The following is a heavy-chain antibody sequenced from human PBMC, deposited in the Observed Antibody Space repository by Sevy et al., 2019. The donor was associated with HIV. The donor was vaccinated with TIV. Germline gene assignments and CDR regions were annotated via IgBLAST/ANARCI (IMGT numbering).Heavy chain of an antibody. D-gene: IGHD7-27*01. V-gene: IGHV4-38-2*01. Sequence: SETLSLTCAVSGYSISSGYYWGWIRQPPGKGLEWIGSIYHSGSTYYNPSLKSRVTISVDTSKNQFSLKLSSVTAADTAVYYCARPGEDNWGYPVLGWFDPWGQGTLVTVSS. CDR3: ARPGEDNWGYPVLGWFDP. CDR2: IYHSGST. CDR1: GYSISSGYY. J-gene: IGHJ5*02.